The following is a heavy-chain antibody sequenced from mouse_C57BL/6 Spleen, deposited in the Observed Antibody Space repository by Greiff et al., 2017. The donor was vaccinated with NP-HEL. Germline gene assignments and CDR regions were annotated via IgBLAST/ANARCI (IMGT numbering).Heavy chain of an antibody. D-gene: IGHD2-3*01. CDR3: ERVRGLLRDYAMDY. J-gene: IGHJ4*01. Sequence: EVMLVESEGGLVQPGSSMKLSCTASGFTFSDYYMAWVRQVPEKGLEWVANINYDGSSTYYLDSLKSRFIISRDNAKNILYLQMSSLKSEDTATYYCERVRGLLRDYAMDYWGQGTSVTVSA. CDR1: GFTFSDYY. CDR2: INYDGSST. V-gene: IGHV5-16*01.